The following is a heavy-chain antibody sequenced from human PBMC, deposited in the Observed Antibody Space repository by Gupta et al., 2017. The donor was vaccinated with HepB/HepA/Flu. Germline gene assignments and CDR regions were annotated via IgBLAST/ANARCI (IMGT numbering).Heavy chain of an antibody. CDR1: GGSISSRSYY. V-gene: IGHV4-39*01. Sequence: QLQLQESGPGLVKPSATLSLTCPVSGGSISSRSYYWGWIRQPPGKGLEWIGSIYYGGSTYYNPSLKSRVTISVDTSKNQFSLKLSSVTAADTAVYYCARHRSWRSDFWSGYHDAFDIWGQGTMGTVS. CDR2: IYYGGST. CDR3: ARHRSWRSDFWSGYHDAFDI. J-gene: IGHJ3*02. D-gene: IGHD3-3*01.